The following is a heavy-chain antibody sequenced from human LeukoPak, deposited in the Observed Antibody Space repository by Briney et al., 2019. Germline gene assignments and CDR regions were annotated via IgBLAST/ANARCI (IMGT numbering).Heavy chain of an antibody. V-gene: IGHV1-69*05. D-gene: IGHD2-2*01. CDR2: NIPIFGTA. CDR1: GGTFSSYA. J-gene: IGHJ6*03. CDR3: ARVSRSCSSTSCYGVKYYYYYYMDV. Sequence: SVKVSCKASGGTFSSYAISWVRQAPGQGLEWMGGNIPIFGTANYAQKFQGRVTITTDESTSTAYMELSSLRSEDTAVYYCARVSRSCSSTSCYGVKYYYYYYMDVWGKGTTVTVSS.